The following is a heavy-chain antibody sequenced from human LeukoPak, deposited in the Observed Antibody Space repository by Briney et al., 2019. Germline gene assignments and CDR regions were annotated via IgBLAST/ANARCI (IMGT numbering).Heavy chain of an antibody. V-gene: IGHV3-21*04. CDR2: ISSSSSYI. Sequence: GGSLRLSCAASGFTFSSYSMNWVRQAPGKGLEWVSSISSSSSYIYYADSVKGRFTISRDNAKNSLYLQMNSLRAEDTAVYYCAKLGPRGAFDIWGQGTMVTVSS. J-gene: IGHJ3*02. CDR1: GFTFSSYS. CDR3: AKLGPRGAFDI. D-gene: IGHD7-27*01.